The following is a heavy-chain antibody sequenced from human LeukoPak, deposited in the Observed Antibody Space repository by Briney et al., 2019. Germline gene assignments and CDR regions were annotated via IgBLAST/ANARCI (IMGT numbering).Heavy chain of an antibody. V-gene: IGHV3-74*01. CDR2: IKSDGSST. J-gene: IGHJ4*02. CDR1: GFTFSSHW. D-gene: IGHD2-15*01. CDR3: ARGSSVVGLD. Sequence: GGSLRLSCAASGFTFSSHWMHWVRQAPGKGLVWVSRIKSDGSSTSYADSVKGRFTSSRDNAKNTLYLQMNSLRAEDTAVYYCARGSSVVGLDWGQGTLVTVSS.